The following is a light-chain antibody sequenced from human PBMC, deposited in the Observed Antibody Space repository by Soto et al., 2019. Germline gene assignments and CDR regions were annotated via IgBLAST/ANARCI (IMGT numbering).Light chain of an antibody. CDR3: QQYYSTRGT. CDR2: WAS. V-gene: IGKV4-1*01. Sequence: DIVMTQSPDSLAVSLGERATINCKSSQSVLYSSNNKNYLAWYQQKPGQPPKLLIYWASTRESGVPGRFSGSGSGTDFTLTISSLQAEDVAVYYCQQYYSTRGTFGQGTKVDIK. CDR1: QSVLYSSNNKNY. J-gene: IGKJ2*02.